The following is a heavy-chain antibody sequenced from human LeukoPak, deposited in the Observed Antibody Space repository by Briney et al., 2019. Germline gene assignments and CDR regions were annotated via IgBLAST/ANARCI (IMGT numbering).Heavy chain of an antibody. V-gene: IGHV4-34*01. CDR1: GGSFSGYY. CDR2: INHSGST. D-gene: IGHD4-23*01. J-gene: IGHJ4*02. CDR3: VRSGPGDYGGNPGD. Sequence: SETLSLTCAVYGGSFSGYYWSWIRQPPGKGLEWIGEINHSGSTNYNPSLKSRVTISVDTSKNQFSLKLSSVTAADTAVYYCVRSGPGDYGGNPGDWGQGTLVTVSS.